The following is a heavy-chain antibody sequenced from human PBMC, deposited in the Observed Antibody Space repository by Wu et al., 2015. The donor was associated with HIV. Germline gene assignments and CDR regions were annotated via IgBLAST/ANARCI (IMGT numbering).Heavy chain of an antibody. V-gene: IGHV1-2*02. Sequence: QVYLAQSGAEVKKPGASVKVSCRASEYTFTAYYLHWIRQAPGQRFEWMGYIIPQSGATLYSQKFRDRVSLTRDTAISTALMDLSGLISDDTAVYYCARSDFGSGTLASHWGQGTLVTVSS. D-gene: IGHD3-10*01. CDR3: ARSDFGSGTLASH. CDR1: EYTFTAYY. CDR2: IIPQSGAT. J-gene: IGHJ4*02.